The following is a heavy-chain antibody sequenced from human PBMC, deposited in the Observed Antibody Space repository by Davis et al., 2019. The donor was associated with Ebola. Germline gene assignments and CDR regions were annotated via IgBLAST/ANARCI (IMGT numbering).Heavy chain of an antibody. J-gene: IGHJ5*02. CDR1: GFTFSDYY. CDR2: ISGSGGST. CDR3: AKDQVISNYYDSSGYYSRFDP. D-gene: IGHD3-22*01. V-gene: IGHV3-23*01. Sequence: GGSLGLSCAASGFTFSDYYMSWIRQAPGKGLEWVSVISGSGGSTYYAASVKGRFTTPRDNSKNTLYLQMNSLRAEDTAVYYCAKDQVISNYYDSSGYYSRFDPWGQGTLVTVSS.